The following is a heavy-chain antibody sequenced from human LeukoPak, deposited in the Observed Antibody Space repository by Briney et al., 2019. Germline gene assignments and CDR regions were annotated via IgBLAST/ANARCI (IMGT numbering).Heavy chain of an antibody. J-gene: IGHJ4*02. CDR2: TKPDGSEK. D-gene: IGHD5-12*01. V-gene: IGHV3-7*01. Sequence: GGSLRLSCAASGFSFNTYWMSWVRQAPGKGLEWVANTKPDGSEKYYVDSVRGRFTISRDNAKSLLFLQMSNLRAEDTAIYYCATDGYNSPRDSWGQGTLVTVSS. CDR3: ATDGYNSPRDS. CDR1: GFSFNTYW.